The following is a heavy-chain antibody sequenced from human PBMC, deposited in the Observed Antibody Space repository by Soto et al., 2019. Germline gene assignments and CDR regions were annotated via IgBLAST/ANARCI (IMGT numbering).Heavy chain of an antibody. V-gene: IGHV1-3*01. Sequence: ASVKVSCKASGYTFTSYAIDWVRQAPGQRLEWMGWINAGNGNTKYSQKFQGRVTITRDTSASTAYMELSSLRSEDTAVYYCARGFPLWLDPWGQGTLVTVAS. CDR3: ARGFPLWLDP. CDR1: GYTFTSYA. D-gene: IGHD3-3*01. CDR2: INAGNGNT. J-gene: IGHJ5*02.